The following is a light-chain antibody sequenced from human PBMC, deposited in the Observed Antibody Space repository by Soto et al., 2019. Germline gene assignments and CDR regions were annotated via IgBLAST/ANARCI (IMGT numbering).Light chain of an antibody. Sequence: DIQLTQSPSFLSASVGYRVTVPCRASQGISSYLAWYQQKPGKAPKLLIYAASTLQSGVPSRFSGSGSGTEFTLTISSLQPEDFATYYCQQLNSYPYVGQGTRLEIK. J-gene: IGKJ5*01. CDR2: AAS. CDR1: QGISSY. CDR3: QQLNSYPY. V-gene: IGKV1-9*01.